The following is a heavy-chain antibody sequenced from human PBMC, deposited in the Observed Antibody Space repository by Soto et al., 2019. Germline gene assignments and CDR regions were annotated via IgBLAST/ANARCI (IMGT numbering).Heavy chain of an antibody. CDR2: IYYSGST. CDR3: ARILRVVALYDY. V-gene: IGHV4-39*01. Sequence: SETLSLTCTVSGGSISSSSYYWGWIRQPPGKGLEWIGSIYYSGSTYYNPSLKSRVTISVDTSKNQFSLKLSSVTAADTAVYYCARILRVVALYDYWGQGTLVTVSS. CDR1: GGSISSSSYY. J-gene: IGHJ4*02. D-gene: IGHD2-15*01.